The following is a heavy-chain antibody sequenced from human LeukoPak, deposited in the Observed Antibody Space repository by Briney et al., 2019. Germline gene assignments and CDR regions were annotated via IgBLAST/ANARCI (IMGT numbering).Heavy chain of an antibody. J-gene: IGHJ4*02. CDR3: ARSLHYYDSSGYVY. CDR1: GGSFSGYY. D-gene: IGHD3-22*01. CDR2: IYYSGST. Sequence: SETLSLTCAVYGGSFSGYYWSWIRQPPGKGLEWIGYIYYSGSTYYNPSLKSRVTISVDTSKNQFSLKLSSVTAADTAVYYCARSLHYYDSSGYVYWGQGTLVTVSS. V-gene: IGHV4-34*09.